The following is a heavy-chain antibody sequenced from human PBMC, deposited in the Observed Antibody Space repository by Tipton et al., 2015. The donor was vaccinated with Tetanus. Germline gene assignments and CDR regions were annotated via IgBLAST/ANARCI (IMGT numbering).Heavy chain of an antibody. CDR1: GYIFNNYW. D-gene: IGHD2-8*01. CDR2: IYPGDSDT. CDR3: ARAHCTDGVCNFDF. Sequence: VQLVQSGGEVKKPGESLKISCKGSGYIFNNYWIGWVRQKPGKGLEWMGIIYPGDSDTRYSPSFQGQVTISVDKSINTAYLQWGSLKASDTPMFYCARAHCTDGVCNFDFWGQGALVTVAS. V-gene: IGHV5-51*01. J-gene: IGHJ4*02.